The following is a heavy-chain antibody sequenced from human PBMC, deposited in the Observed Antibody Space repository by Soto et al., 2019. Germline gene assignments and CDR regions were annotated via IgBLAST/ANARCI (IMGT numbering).Heavy chain of an antibody. Sequence: SEMQSLNYTVSGGSISEYYWSWIRQPPGKGLEWIGYMYNTGSTVYNPSFKSRVTISVDTSKNQFSLKLNSVTAADTAVYYCARDLWGYCGTDCYPLDVWGQGTTVTVSS. V-gene: IGHV4-59*01. D-gene: IGHD2-21*02. CDR2: MYNTGST. J-gene: IGHJ6*02. CDR1: GGSISEYY. CDR3: ARDLWGYCGTDCYPLDV.